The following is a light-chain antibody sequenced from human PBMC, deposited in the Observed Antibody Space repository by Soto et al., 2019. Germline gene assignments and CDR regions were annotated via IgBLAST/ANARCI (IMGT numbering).Light chain of an antibody. CDR2: AAS. V-gene: IGKV1-39*01. J-gene: IGKJ5*01. CDR3: QQTYTALSIT. CDR1: ESIARH. Sequence: DIQMTQSPSSLSASVGDRVTITCRASESIARHLNWYQHKPGKAPKLLIYAASSLQNGVPSRFRGGGSGTDFTRTISNLQPEDFATYYCQQTYTALSITFGQGTRLEIQ.